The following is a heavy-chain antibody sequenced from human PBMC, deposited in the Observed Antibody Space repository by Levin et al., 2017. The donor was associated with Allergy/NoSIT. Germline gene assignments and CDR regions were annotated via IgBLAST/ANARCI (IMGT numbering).Heavy chain of an antibody. V-gene: IGHV4-39*01. D-gene: IGHD4-17*01. Sequence: SETLSLTCSVSGGSINSSNFYWGWIRQTPGKGLQWIATIYYNGSTCYNPSLKSRVTISVDTSKNQFSLKLSSVTAADTAVYYCARRPDYGDQIRTRGPFDIWGQGTMVTVSS. CDR2: IYYNGST. CDR1: GGSINSSNFY. J-gene: IGHJ3*02. CDR3: ARRPDYGDQIRTRGPFDI.